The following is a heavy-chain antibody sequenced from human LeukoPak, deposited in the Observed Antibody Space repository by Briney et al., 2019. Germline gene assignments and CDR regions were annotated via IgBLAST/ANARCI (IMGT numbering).Heavy chain of an antibody. Sequence: GGSLRLSCAASGFTFSSYAMSWVRQAPGKGLEWVSAISGSGGSTYYADSVKGRFTISRDNSKNTLYLQMNSLRAEDTAVYYCAKIGVRDYYDSSGYFFDYWGQGTLVTVSS. V-gene: IGHV3-23*01. J-gene: IGHJ4*02. CDR3: AKIGVRDYYDSSGYFFDY. CDR2: ISGSGGST. D-gene: IGHD3-22*01. CDR1: GFTFSSYA.